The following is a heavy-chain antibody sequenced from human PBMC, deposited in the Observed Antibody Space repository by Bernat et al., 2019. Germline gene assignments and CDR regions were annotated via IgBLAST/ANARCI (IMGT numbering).Heavy chain of an antibody. Sequence: EVQLLESGGDFVQPGGSLRLSCAASGFPFSTYAMSWVRQAPGKGLEWVSTISGSGSSTYYADSVKGRLTISRDKSKNTLYLQMNSLRAEDTAVYYCAKDWYYYGSGNYHYFDFWGQGTLVTVSS. V-gene: IGHV3-23*01. CDR1: GFPFSTYA. CDR2: ISGSGSST. CDR3: AKDWYYYGSGNYHYFDF. J-gene: IGHJ4*02. D-gene: IGHD3-10*01.